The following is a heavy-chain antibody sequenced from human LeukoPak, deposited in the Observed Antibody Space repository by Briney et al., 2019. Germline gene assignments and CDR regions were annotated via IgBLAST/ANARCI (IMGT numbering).Heavy chain of an antibody. V-gene: IGHV4-31*03. CDR2: IYYSGST. CDR1: GGSISSGGYY. J-gene: IGHJ4*02. Sequence: SETLSLTCTVSGGSISSGGYYWSWIRQHPGTGLEWIGYIYYSGSTYYNPSLKSRVTISVDTSKNQFSLKLSSVTAADTAVYYCASLIAARALDYWGQGTLVTVSS. D-gene: IGHD6-6*01. CDR3: ASLIAARALDY.